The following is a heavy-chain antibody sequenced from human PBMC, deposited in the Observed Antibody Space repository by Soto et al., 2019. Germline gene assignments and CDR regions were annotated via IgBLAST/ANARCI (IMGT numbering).Heavy chain of an antibody. Sequence: QVQLQQRGAGLLKPSETLSLTCAVYGGSFSGYYWSWIRQPPGKGLEWIGEINHSGSTNYNPSLKSRVTISVDTSKNQFSLKLSSVTAADTAVYYCARGRLLPYYYYYGMDVWGQGTTVTVSS. J-gene: IGHJ6*02. D-gene: IGHD2-15*01. CDR2: INHSGST. CDR3: ARGRLLPYYYYYGMDV. V-gene: IGHV4-34*01. CDR1: GGSFSGYY.